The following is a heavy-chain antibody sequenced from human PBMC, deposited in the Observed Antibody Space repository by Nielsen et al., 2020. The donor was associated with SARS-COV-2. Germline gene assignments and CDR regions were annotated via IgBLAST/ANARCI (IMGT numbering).Heavy chain of an antibody. Sequence: GGSLRLSCAASGFTFSDYYMSWIRQAPGKGLEWVSYISSSSSYTNYAESVKGRFTISRDNAKNSLYLQMNSLRAEDTAVYYCAREWCSGGSRYSRYYYYYGMDVWGQGTTVTVSS. D-gene: IGHD2-15*01. CDR1: GFTFSDYY. CDR2: ISSSSSYT. J-gene: IGHJ6*02. V-gene: IGHV3-11*05. CDR3: AREWCSGGSRYSRYYYYYGMDV.